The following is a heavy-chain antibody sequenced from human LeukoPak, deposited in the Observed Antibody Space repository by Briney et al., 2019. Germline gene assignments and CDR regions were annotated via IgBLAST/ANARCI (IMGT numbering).Heavy chain of an antibody. CDR3: ARGKYTSFDN. CDR1: GDSIFTNNVA. CDR2: TYYRSKWSF. D-gene: IGHD6-6*01. Sequence: SQTLSLICAISGDSIFTNNVAWNWIRQSPSRGLEWLGRTYYRSKWSFEYAVSVKSRITINADTSKNQFSLQLSSVTPEDTALYYCARGKYTSFDNWGQGTLVTVSS. J-gene: IGHJ4*02. V-gene: IGHV6-1*01.